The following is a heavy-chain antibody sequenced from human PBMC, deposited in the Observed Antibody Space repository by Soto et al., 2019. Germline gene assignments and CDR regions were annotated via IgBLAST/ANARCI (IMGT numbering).Heavy chain of an antibody. V-gene: IGHV4-34*01. D-gene: IGHD3-10*01. CDR1: GGSFSGYY. Sequence: SETLSLTCAVYGGSFSGYYWSWIRQPPGKGKEWIGEINHSGSTNYNPSLKSRVTISVDTSKNQFSLKLSSVTAADTAVYYCERLRGMVRGIDYWGQGTLVTV. CDR2: INHSGST. CDR3: ERLRGMVRGIDY. J-gene: IGHJ4*02.